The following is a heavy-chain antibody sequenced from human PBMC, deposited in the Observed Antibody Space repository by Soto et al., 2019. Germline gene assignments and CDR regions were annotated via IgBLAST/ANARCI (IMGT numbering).Heavy chain of an antibody. CDR3: ARDRNPLNYGSGSYPDDAFDI. J-gene: IGHJ3*02. CDR1: GGSISSYY. D-gene: IGHD3-10*01. Sequence: SETLSLTCTVSGGSISSYYWSWIRQPAGKGLEWIGRIYTSGSTNYNPSLKSRVTMSVDTSKNQFSLKLSSVTAADTAVHYCARDRNPLNYGSGSYPDDAFDIWGQGTMVTVSS. CDR2: IYTSGST. V-gene: IGHV4-4*07.